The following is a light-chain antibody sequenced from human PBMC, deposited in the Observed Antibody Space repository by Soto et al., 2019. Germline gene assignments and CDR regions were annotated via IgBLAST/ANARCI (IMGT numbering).Light chain of an antibody. CDR1: QGISSY. Sequence: DIQLTQSPSFLSASVGDRVTITCLASQGISSYLAWYQQKPGKAPKLLIYAASTLQSGVPSRFSGSGSGTEFTLTISSLQTEDFATYYCQQLNSYLLYTFGQGTKLEIK. CDR3: QQLNSYLLYT. CDR2: AAS. V-gene: IGKV1-9*01. J-gene: IGKJ2*01.